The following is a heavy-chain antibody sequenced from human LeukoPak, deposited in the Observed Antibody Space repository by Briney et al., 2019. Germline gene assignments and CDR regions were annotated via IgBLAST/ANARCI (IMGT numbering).Heavy chain of an antibody. CDR2: IIPIFGTT. J-gene: IGHJ4*02. Sequence: SVKVSCKASGGTFSSYAINWVRQAPGQGLEWMGGIIPIFGTTNYAQKFQGRVTITADESTSTAYMELSSLRSEDTAVYYCARDPHSGGNDYWGQGTLVTVSS. CDR3: ARDPHSGGNDY. D-gene: IGHD3-16*01. V-gene: IGHV1-69*13. CDR1: GGTFSSYA.